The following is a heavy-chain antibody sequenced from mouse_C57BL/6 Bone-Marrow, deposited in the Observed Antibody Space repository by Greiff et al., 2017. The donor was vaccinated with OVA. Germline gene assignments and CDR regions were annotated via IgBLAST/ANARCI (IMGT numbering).Heavy chain of an antibody. V-gene: IGHV1-74*01. CDR1: GYTFTSYW. CDR2: IHPSDSDT. Sequence: QVQLQQPGAELVKPGASGYTFTSYWMHWVKQRPGQGLEWIGRIHPSDSDTNYNQKFKGKATLTVDKSSSTAYMQLSSLTSEDSAVYYCAMCHYSKGYFDVWGTGTTVTVSS. CDR3: AMCHYSKGYFDV. D-gene: IGHD2-5*01. J-gene: IGHJ1*03.